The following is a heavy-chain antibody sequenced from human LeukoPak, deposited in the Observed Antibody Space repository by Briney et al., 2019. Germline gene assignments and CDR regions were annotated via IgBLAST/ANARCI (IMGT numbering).Heavy chain of an antibody. CDR1: GGSISSYY. D-gene: IGHD1-26*01. Sequence: SETLSLICSVSGGSISSYYWSWIRQPPGKGLEWIGYIYNNGSTKYNPSLKSRVTISVDTPKNQFSLKLTSVTAADTAVYYCARTFSESYYYYGMDVWGQGTTVTVSS. V-gene: IGHV4-59*01. J-gene: IGHJ6*02. CDR3: ARTFSESYYYYGMDV. CDR2: IYNNGST.